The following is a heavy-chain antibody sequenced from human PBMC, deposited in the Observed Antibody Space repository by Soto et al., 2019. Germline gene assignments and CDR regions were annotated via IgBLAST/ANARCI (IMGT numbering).Heavy chain of an antibody. D-gene: IGHD4-17*01. CDR1: GFTFSSYG. CDR3: ARDGGLPYYYGMDV. Sequence: PGGSLRLSCAASGFTFSSYGMHWVRQAPGKGLEWVAVIWYDGSNKCYADSVKGRFTISRDNSKNTLYLQMNSLRAEDTAVYYCARDGGLPYYYGMDVWGQGTTVTVSS. V-gene: IGHV3-33*01. CDR2: IWYDGSNK. J-gene: IGHJ6*02.